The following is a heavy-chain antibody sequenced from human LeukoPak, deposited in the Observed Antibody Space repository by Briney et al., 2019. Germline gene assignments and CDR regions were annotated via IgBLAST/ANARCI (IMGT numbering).Heavy chain of an antibody. J-gene: IGHJ4*02. CDR2: IYYSGST. V-gene: IGHV4-59*01. CDR3: ARAYAGDGLDY. Sequence: SETLSFICTVSGGSISSYYWSWIRQPPGKGLEWIGYIYYSGSTNYNPSLKSRVTISVDTSKNQFSLKLSSVTAADTAVYYCARAYAGDGLDYWGQGTLVTVSS. D-gene: IGHD2-21*02. CDR1: GGSISSYY.